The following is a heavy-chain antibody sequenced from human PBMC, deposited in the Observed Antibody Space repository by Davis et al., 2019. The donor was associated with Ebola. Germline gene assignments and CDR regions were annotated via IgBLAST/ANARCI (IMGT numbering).Heavy chain of an antibody. V-gene: IGHV3-11*06. D-gene: IGHD3-10*01. Sequence: GESLKISCAASGFAFSDYYMSWIRQAPGKGLEWVSYISSSSSYTNYADSVKGRFTISRDNAKNSLYLQMNSLRAEDTAVYYCAGSAQGWFGELLYSPGLDPWGQGTLVTVSS. J-gene: IGHJ5*02. CDR2: ISSSSSYT. CDR3: AGSAQGWFGELLYSPGLDP. CDR1: GFAFSDYY.